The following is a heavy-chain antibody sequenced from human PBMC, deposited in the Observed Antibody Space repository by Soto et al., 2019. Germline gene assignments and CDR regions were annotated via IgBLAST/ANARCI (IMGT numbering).Heavy chain of an antibody. V-gene: IGHV3-23*01. CDR3: AKMEGMDPWAYSFDY. CDR2: IYGGGNGP. CDR1: GFTFSDFA. J-gene: IGHJ4*02. Sequence: EVQVLESGGGLVQPGGSLRLSCAATGFTFSDFAMSWVRQAPGKGLVWVSRIYGGGNGPHYADSVKGRVTISRDNSQNALYLQMNSLRAEDTAVYYCAKMEGMDPWAYSFDYWGQGTLVTVSS. D-gene: IGHD2-2*03.